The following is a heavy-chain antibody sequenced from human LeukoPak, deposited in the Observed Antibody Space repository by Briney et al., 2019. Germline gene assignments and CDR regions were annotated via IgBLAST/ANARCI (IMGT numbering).Heavy chain of an antibody. CDR3: LFSSSSGVFDY. V-gene: IGHV1-69*04. J-gene: IGHJ4*02. CDR2: IIPILGIA. Sequence: ASVKVSCKASGGTFSSYAISWVRQAPGQGLEWMGRIIPILGIANYAQEFQGRVTITADKSTSTAYMELSSLRSEDTAVYYCLFSSSSGVFDYWGQGTLVTVSS. CDR1: GGTFSSYA. D-gene: IGHD6-6*01.